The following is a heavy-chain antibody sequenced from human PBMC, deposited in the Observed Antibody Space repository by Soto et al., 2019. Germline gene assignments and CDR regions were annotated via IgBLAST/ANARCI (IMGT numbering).Heavy chain of an antibody. Sequence: PGGSLRLSCVASGFTFSDFYMSWIRQAPGKGLEWVSHINGGSTYSNYAGSVKGRFTISRDNAKNSLFLQMSSLRVDDTAVNYCARVGVVTAAGTSDYWGQGTLVTVSS. D-gene: IGHD6-13*01. CDR1: GFTFSDFY. CDR2: INGGSTYS. V-gene: IGHV3-11*06. CDR3: ARVGVVTAAGTSDY. J-gene: IGHJ4*02.